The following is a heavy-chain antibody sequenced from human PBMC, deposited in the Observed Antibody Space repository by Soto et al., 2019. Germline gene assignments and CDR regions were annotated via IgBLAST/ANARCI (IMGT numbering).Heavy chain of an antibody. V-gene: IGHV3-43D*04. CDR1: GFTFDDYA. CDR2: ISWDGGST. J-gene: IGHJ6*02. Sequence: LRLSCAASGFTFDDYAMHWVRQAPGKGLEWVSLISWDGGSTYYADSVKGRFTISRDNSKNSLYLQMNSLRAEDTALYYCAKDGYCSSTSCYSWGYYYYGMDVWGQGTTVTVSS. CDR3: AKDGYCSSTSCYSWGYYYYGMDV. D-gene: IGHD2-2*02.